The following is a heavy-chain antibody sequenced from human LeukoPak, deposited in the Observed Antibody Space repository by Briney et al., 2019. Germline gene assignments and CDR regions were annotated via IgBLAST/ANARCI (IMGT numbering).Heavy chain of an antibody. J-gene: IGHJ6*02. CDR1: GFNVSGNY. CDR3: ARGREVSTGYYYYYGMDV. D-gene: IGHD1-1*01. V-gene: IGHV3-53*01. CDR2: IYSGGAT. Sequence: GGSLRLSCEASGFNVSGNYMSWVRQAPGKGLERVSVIYSGGATYNADSVKGRFTISRDNSKNTLYLQMNSLRAEDTAVYYCARGREVSTGYYYYYGMDVWRQGTTVTVSS.